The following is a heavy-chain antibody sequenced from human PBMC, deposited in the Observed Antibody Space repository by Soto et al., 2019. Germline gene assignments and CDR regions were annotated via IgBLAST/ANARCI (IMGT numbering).Heavy chain of an antibody. V-gene: IGHV3-66*01. CDR1: GLTVSNSY. J-gene: IGHJ4*02. CDR2: LYSDGTT. CDR3: ARDTTVTTPTYFAS. D-gene: IGHD4-17*01. Sequence: EVQLVESGGGLVQPGGSLRLSCAASGLTVSNSYMNWVRQAPGEGLEWVSILYSDGTTYYADSVKGRFTISRDNSKNTLYLQMPSLRDDDTAVYYCARDTTVTTPTYFASWGQGTLVIVSS.